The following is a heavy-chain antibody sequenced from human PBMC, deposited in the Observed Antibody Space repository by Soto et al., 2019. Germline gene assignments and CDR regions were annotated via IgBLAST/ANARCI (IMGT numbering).Heavy chain of an antibody. J-gene: IGHJ4*02. D-gene: IGHD1-26*01. CDR3: AREEVGRTAAFDC. CDR1: GFTFSSHA. CDR2: ITSGGYDT. V-gene: IGHV3-23*01. Sequence: GGSLRLSCAASGFTFSSHAMSWARHAAGKGLEWVSSITSGGYDTFYAGSVKGRFTISRDNSRNMLYLQMNGLRAEDTAMYFCAREEVGRTAAFDCWGQGTLVTVSS.